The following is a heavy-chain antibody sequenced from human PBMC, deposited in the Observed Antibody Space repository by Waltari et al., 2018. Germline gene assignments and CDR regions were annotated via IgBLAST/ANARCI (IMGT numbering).Heavy chain of an antibody. V-gene: IGHV4-59*01. Sequence: ETLSLTCTVSGGSISSYYWSWIRQPPGKGLEWIGYIYYSGSTNYNPSLKSRVTISVDTSKNQFSLKLSSVTAADTAVYYCASSAPSTATPYYFDYWGQGTLVTVSS. J-gene: IGHJ4*02. CDR2: IYYSGST. CDR1: GGSISSYY. CDR3: ASSAPSTATPYYFDY. D-gene: IGHD2-15*01.